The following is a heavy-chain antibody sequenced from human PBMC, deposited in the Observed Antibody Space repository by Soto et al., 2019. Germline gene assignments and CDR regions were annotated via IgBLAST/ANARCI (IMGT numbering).Heavy chain of an antibody. CDR2: INPKSVGT. Sequence: QVQLVQSGAEVKKPGASVRVSCKASGYSFTDYHIHWVRQAPGQGLEWLGRINPKSVGTSTAQKFQGWVTMTRDRSISTVYMELTRLRSDDTAVYFCARGHSTDCSNGVCSFFYNHEMDVWGQGTTVTVSS. CDR3: ARGHSTDCSNGVCSFFYNHEMDV. CDR1: GYSFTDYH. V-gene: IGHV1-2*04. J-gene: IGHJ6*02. D-gene: IGHD2-8*01.